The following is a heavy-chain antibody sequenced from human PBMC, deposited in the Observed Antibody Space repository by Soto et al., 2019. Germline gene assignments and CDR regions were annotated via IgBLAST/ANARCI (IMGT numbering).Heavy chain of an antibody. CDR3: ARGSVDTADSIRFYEY. Sequence: PSETLSLTCAVYGGSFSAYYWSWIRQPPGKGLEWIGEINHSGGTSYNPSLKSRVTISVDTSKSQFSLKLTSVTAADRAVYYCARGSVDTADSIRFYEYWGQGTPVTVSS. V-gene: IGHV4-34*01. CDR1: GGSFSAYY. D-gene: IGHD3-22*01. CDR2: INHSGGT. J-gene: IGHJ4*02.